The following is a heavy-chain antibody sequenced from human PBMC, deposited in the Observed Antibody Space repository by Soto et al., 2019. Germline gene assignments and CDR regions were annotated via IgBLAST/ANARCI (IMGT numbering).Heavy chain of an antibody. CDR2: FYSKAGTI. CDR1: GYTLKALG. D-gene: IGHD5-12*01. V-gene: IGHV1-18*01. CDR3: ARDIGFDIDY. Sequence: QVQLVQSGAEVQKPGASVKVSCKTSGYTLKALGLPWGRQAPGLGLEWLGWFYSKAGTINFAPKFQGRVIMTTDTSTSTAYMELTSLTFDDSAVYFCARDIGFDIDYWGQGTLVTVS. J-gene: IGHJ4*02.